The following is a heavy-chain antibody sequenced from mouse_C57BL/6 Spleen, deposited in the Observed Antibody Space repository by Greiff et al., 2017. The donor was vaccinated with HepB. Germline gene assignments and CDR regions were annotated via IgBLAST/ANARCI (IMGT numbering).Heavy chain of an antibody. CDR1: GYTFTSYW. CDR3: TRPVITTVVTGDFDV. D-gene: IGHD1-1*01. V-gene: IGHV1-5*01. Sequence: EVQLQQSGTVLARPGASVKMSCKTSGYTFTSYWMHWVKQRPGQGLEWIGAIYPGNSDTSYNQKFKGKAKLTAVTSASTAYMELSSLTNEDSAVYYCTRPVITTVVTGDFDVWGTGTTVTVSS. J-gene: IGHJ1*03. CDR2: IYPGNSDT.